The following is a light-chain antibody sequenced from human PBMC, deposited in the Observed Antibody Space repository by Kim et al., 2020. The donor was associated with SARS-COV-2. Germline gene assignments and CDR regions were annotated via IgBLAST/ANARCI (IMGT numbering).Light chain of an antibody. J-gene: IGLJ2*01. V-gene: IGLV2-14*03. Sequence: QSALTQPASVSGSPGQSITISCTGTSSDVGAYGFFSWYQQHPGKAPELIIFDVFNRPSGVSHRFSGSKSANTASLTISGLQAEDEADYYCSSYTTSSTIVFGGGTKVTVL. CDR1: SSDVGAYGF. CDR2: DVF. CDR3: SSYTTSSTIV.